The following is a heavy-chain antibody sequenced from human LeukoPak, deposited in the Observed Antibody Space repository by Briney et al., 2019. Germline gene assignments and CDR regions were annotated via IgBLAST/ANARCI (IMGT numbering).Heavy chain of an antibody. CDR2: IVVGTGNT. CDR1: GFTFSDSA. Sequence: ASVKVSCKTSGFTFSDSAIQWVRQARGQRLEWVGWIVVGTGNTNSAQKFQDRVTITRDMTTTTAYMELSSLTSEDTAVYYCAASLSGFDNWGQRTLVTVSS. V-gene: IGHV1-58*02. D-gene: IGHD1-26*01. J-gene: IGHJ4*02. CDR3: AASLSGFDN.